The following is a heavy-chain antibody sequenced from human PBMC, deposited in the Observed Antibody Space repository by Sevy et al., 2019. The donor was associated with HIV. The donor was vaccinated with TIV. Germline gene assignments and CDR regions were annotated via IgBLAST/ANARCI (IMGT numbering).Heavy chain of an antibody. CDR2: IYSGGST. D-gene: IGHD6-19*01. CDR1: GFTVSSNY. V-gene: IGHV3-53*01. CDR3: ARDNQGSGWYGVLDY. J-gene: IGHJ4*02. Sequence: GSLRLSCAASGFTVSSNYMSWVRQAPGKGLEWVSVIYSGGSTYYADSVKGRFTISRDNSKNTLYLQMNSLRAEDTAVYYCARDNQGSGWYGVLDYWGQGTLVTVSS.